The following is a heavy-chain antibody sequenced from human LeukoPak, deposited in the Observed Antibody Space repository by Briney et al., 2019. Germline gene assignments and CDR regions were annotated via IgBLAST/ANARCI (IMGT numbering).Heavy chain of an antibody. V-gene: IGHV3-30*14. CDR2: ISYDGSNK. CDR3: ARDYDSVSKYYFDY. Sequence: GRSLRLSCAASGFTFSSYAMHWVRQAPGKGLEWVAVISYDGSNKYYADSVKGRFTISRDNSKNTLYLQMNSLRAEDTAVYYCARDYDSVSKYYFDYWGQGTLVTVSS. CDR1: GFTFSSYA. J-gene: IGHJ4*02. D-gene: IGHD3-3*01.